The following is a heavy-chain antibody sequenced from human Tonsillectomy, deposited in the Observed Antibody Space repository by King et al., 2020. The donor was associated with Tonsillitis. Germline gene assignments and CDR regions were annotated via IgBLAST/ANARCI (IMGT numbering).Heavy chain of an antibody. D-gene: IGHD4-17*01. Sequence: VQLVESGAEVKKPGESLKISCKGSGYTFSTYWIAWVRQMPGKGLEWMGIIYPGDSDTRYSPSFQGQGTISVDKSINTAYVKWRSLQASDTAMFYCARNMYPMTTGTTGVFDIWGQGTMVTVSS. CDR2: IYPGDSDT. V-gene: IGHV5-51*03. J-gene: IGHJ3*02. CDR3: ARNMYPMTTGTTGVFDI. CDR1: GYTFSTYW.